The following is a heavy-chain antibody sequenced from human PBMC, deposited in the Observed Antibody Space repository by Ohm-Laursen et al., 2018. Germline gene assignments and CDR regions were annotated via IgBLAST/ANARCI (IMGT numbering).Heavy chain of an antibody. Sequence: TLSLTCAVYGGSFSGYYWSWIRQPPGKGLEWIGEINHSGSTNYNPSLKSRVTISVDTSKNQFSLKLSSVTAADTAVYYCARALGFCDGTTCLNWFDPWGQGTLVTVSS. J-gene: IGHJ5*02. CDR1: GGSFSGYY. D-gene: IGHD1-14*01. CDR3: ARALGFCDGTTCLNWFDP. V-gene: IGHV4-34*01. CDR2: INHSGST.